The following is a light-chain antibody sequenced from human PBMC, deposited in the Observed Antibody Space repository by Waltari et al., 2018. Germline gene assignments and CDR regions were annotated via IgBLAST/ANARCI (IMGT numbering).Light chain of an antibody. CDR3: SSPTTRSTQV. Sequence: QSGLTQPASVSGSPGQSITISCIGTSSDIGAYDYVSWYQQHPGKAPKLLRYDVRDRPSVGSHRFSRSKSGNAASLTISGLQAEDEATYYCSSPTTRSTQVFGSGTKVTV. J-gene: IGLJ1*01. CDR2: DVR. V-gene: IGLV2-14*01. CDR1: SSDIGAYDY.